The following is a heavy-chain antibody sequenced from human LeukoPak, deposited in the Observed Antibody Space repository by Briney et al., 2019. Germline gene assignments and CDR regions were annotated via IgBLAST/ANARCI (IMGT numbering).Heavy chain of an antibody. V-gene: IGHV4-34*01. CDR3: ARGLFNRVADY. CDR1: GGSFSGYY. CDR2: INHSGST. J-gene: IGHJ4*02. Sequence: SETLSLTCAVYGGSFSGYYWSWIRQPPGKGLEWIGEINHSGSTNYNPSLKSRVTISVDTSKNQFSLKLSSVTAADTAVYYCARGLFNRVADYWGQGTLVTVSS.